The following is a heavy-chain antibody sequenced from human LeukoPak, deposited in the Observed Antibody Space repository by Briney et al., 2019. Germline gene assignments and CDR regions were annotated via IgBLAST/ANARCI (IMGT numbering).Heavy chain of an antibody. CDR1: GGSISSYY. CDR2: IYYSGST. V-gene: IGHV4-59*01. J-gene: IGHJ6*02. CDR3: ARLPMHYDILTGYPMYYYGMDI. D-gene: IGHD3-9*01. Sequence: SETLSLTCTVSGGSISSYYWSWIRQPPGKGLEWIGYIYYSGSTNYNPSLGSRVTISVDTSKNQFSLKLSSVTAADTAVYYCARLPMHYDILTGYPMYYYGMDIWGQGTTVTVSS.